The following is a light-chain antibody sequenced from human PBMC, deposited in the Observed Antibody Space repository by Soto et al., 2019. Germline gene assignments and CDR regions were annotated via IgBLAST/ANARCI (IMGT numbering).Light chain of an antibody. Sequence: QSALTQPASVSGSHGQSITISCTGTSSDVGAYEFVSWYQQLPGNAPKLMIYEVSNRPSGISNRFSGSKSGNTASLTISGLQAEDEADYYCSAYGTNSEVVFGGGTQLTVL. CDR3: SAYGTNSEVV. CDR1: SSDVGAYEF. J-gene: IGLJ3*02. CDR2: EVS. V-gene: IGLV2-14*01.